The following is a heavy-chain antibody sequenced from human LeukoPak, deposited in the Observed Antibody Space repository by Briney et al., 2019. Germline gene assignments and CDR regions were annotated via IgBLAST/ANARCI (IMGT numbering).Heavy chain of an antibody. CDR1: GFTFSSHA. J-gene: IGHJ4*02. CDR3: AKALEVVPAAYDY. D-gene: IGHD2-2*01. CDR2: ISGSGNYT. V-gene: IGHV3-23*01. Sequence: GGSLRLSCAGSGFTFSSHAMTWVRQAPGKGLELVSTISGSGNYTYHADSVKGRFTISRDNSKNTLFLQMNSLRAEDTAVYYCAKALEVVPAAYDYWGQGTLVTVSS.